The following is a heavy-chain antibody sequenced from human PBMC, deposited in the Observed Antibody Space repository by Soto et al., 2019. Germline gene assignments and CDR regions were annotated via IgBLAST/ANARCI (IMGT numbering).Heavy chain of an antibody. Sequence: EVQLVESGGGLVQPGGSQRLSCAASGFTFSDHYMDWVRQAPGKGLEWVGRIRNKANSYTTDYAAAVKGRLTISTDESKDAMYLQMNSLKTEDTAIYSCARDSGKGAYFDYWGHGTLAAVSS. CDR2: IRNKANSYTT. CDR3: ARDSGKGAYFDY. D-gene: IGHD1-26*01. J-gene: IGHJ4*01. CDR1: GFTFSDHY. V-gene: IGHV3-72*01.